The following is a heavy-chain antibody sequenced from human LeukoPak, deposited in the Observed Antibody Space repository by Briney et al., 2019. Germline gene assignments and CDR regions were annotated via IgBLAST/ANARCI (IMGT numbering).Heavy chain of an antibody. CDR2: ISYDGSNK. D-gene: IGHD3-10*01. J-gene: IGHJ4*02. Sequence: AGGSLRLSCAASGFTFSSYGMHWVRQAPGKGLEWVAVISYDGSNKYYADSVKGRFTISRDNSKNTLYLQMNSLRAEDTAVYYCAKDHGLWFGEFIGFDYWGQGTLVTVSS. CDR3: AKDHGLWFGEFIGFDY. V-gene: IGHV3-30*18. CDR1: GFTFSSYG.